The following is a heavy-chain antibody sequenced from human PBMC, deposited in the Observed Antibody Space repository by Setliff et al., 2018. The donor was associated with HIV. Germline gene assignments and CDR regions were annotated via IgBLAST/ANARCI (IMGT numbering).Heavy chain of an antibody. J-gene: IGHJ4*02. CDR1: GGSISSSSYY. D-gene: IGHD3-3*01. CDR3: VRGEYILHLLERLPGAFEY. CDR2: LYYSGST. V-gene: IGHV4-39*07. Sequence: SETLSLTCIVSGGSISSSSYYWVWIRQPPGKVLEWIGRLYYSGSTDYSPSLKSRVSISVDTSKNQLSLKLNSLTAADTAVYYCVRGEYILHLLERLPGAFEYWSQGTLVTVSS.